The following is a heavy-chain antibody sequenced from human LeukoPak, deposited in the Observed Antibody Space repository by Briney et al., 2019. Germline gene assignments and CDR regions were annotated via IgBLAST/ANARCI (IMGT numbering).Heavy chain of an antibody. Sequence: GGSLRLSCAASGFTFSSYEMDWVRQAPGQGLEWVSYISSSGTTIYYADSVKGRFTISRDNAKNSLYLQMNSLRAEDTAVYYCARERGYSYGYDYWGQGTLVTVSS. CDR3: ARERGYSYGYDY. J-gene: IGHJ4*02. D-gene: IGHD5-18*01. CDR1: GFTFSSYE. CDR2: ISSSGTTI. V-gene: IGHV3-48*03.